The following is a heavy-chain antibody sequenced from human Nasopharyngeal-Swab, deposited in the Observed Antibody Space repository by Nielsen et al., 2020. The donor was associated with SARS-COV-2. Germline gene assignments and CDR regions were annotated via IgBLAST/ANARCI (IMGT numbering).Heavy chain of an antibody. D-gene: IGHD3-22*01. CDR3: AKDWLYTSAWYGGS. CDR2: IYSGGST. Sequence: VRQAPGKGLEWVSVIYSGGSTYYSDSVKGRFTISRDNSMDTLYLQMNSLRAEDTATYYCAKDWLYTSAWYGGSWGQGTLVTVSS. V-gene: IGHV3-53*01. J-gene: IGHJ5*02.